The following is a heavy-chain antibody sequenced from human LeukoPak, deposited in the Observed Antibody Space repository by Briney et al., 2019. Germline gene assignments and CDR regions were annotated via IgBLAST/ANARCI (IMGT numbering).Heavy chain of an antibody. CDR2: ISGSGGST. CDR3: ARQVIGYYFMDV. D-gene: IGHD2/OR15-2a*01. V-gene: IGHV3-23*01. CDR1: RFTFSSYA. J-gene: IGHJ6*03. Sequence: GGSLRLSCAASRFTFSSYAMSWVRQAPGKGLEWVSAISGSGGSTYYADSVKGRFTISRDNSKNTLYLQMNSLRAEDTAVYYCARQVIGYYFMDVWGKGTTVTVSS.